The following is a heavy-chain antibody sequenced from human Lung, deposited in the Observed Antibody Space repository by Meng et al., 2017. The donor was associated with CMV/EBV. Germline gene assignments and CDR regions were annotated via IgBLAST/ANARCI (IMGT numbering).Heavy chain of an antibody. V-gene: IGHV2-5*02. Sequence: QITLKESGATLWKTTPTLTLTCTFSGFSLITSGMGVGGIRQPPGKALEWLALIYWDDDKRYSPSLKSRLTITKDTAKNHVVLTMTNMDPVDTSTYYCAHRDYCSGGTCTFDYWGQGTLVTVSS. CDR3: AHRDYCSGGTCTFDY. CDR1: GFSLITSGMG. D-gene: IGHD2-15*01. CDR2: IYWDDDK. J-gene: IGHJ4*02.